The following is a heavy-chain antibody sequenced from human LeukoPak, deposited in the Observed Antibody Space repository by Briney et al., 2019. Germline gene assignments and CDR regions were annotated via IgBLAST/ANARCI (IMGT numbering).Heavy chain of an antibody. Sequence: SETLSLTCTVSGGSISSSSYYWGWIRQPPGKGLEWIGRIYTSGSTNYNPSLKSRVTISVDTSKNQFSLKLSSVTAADTAVYYCARGRGGNPHYYYYMDVWGKGTTVTVSS. CDR2: IYTSGST. V-gene: IGHV4-61*02. D-gene: IGHD4-23*01. J-gene: IGHJ6*03. CDR3: ARGRGGNPHYYYYMDV. CDR1: GGSISSSSYY.